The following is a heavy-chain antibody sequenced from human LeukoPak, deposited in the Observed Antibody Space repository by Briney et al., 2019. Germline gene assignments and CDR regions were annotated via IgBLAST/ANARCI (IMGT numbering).Heavy chain of an antibody. J-gene: IGHJ4*02. Sequence: GGSLRLSCVASGITFSYAWMVWVRQAPGKGLEWVGRIKSKADGATTDYGVPVKGRFTISRDDSKNTLYLQMNSLTTDDTAVYYCTRGVINFYYFDYWGQGTLVTVSS. CDR1: GITFSYAW. CDR3: TRGVINFYYFDY. V-gene: IGHV3-15*01. D-gene: IGHD3-10*01. CDR2: IKSKADGATT.